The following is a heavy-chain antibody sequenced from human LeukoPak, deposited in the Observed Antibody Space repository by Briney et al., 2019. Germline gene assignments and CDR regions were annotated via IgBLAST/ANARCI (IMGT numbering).Heavy chain of an antibody. CDR1: GFTFSSYS. D-gene: IGHD3-16*02. CDR2: ISSSSYI. Sequence: GGSLRLSCAASGFTFSSYSMNWVRQAPGKGLEWVSSISSSSYIYHADSVKGRFTISRDNTKNSLYLQMNSLRAEDTAVYYCARAHVWGSYRSDFDYWGQGTLVTVSS. J-gene: IGHJ4*02. V-gene: IGHV3-21*01. CDR3: ARAHVWGSYRSDFDY.